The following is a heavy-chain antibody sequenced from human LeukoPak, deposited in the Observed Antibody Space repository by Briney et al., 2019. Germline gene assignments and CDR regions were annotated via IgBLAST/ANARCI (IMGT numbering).Heavy chain of an antibody. CDR1: GGSISNYY. Sequence: SETLSLTCTVSGGSISNYYWNWIRQPPGKGLEWIGTIYYSGSTYYNPSLKSRVTISVDTSKNQFSLKLSSVTAADTAVYYCARGMGATTWFDPWGQGTLVTVSS. V-gene: IGHV4-59*12. CDR3: ARGMGATTWFDP. J-gene: IGHJ5*02. D-gene: IGHD1-26*01. CDR2: IYYSGST.